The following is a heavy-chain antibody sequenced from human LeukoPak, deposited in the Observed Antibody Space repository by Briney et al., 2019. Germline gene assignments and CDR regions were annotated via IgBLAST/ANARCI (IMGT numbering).Heavy chain of an antibody. J-gene: IGHJ5*02. V-gene: IGHV1-69*04. CDR1: GVTFSSYA. D-gene: IGHD3-16*01. CDR3: CLPGGALFDR. CDR2: VIPILGIA. Sequence: SAKVSCTASGVTFSSYAISWVRQAPGQGLEWMGRVIPILGIANYAQKCQGRVTISADVSTSTGYMKRRSRRSEGTAVYDCCLPGGALFDRWGQGTLVTVSS.